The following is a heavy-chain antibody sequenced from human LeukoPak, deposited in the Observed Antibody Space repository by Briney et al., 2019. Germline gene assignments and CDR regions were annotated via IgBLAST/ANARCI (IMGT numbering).Heavy chain of an antibody. CDR3: TREPFEYSSSWSPYSGY. V-gene: IGHV3-49*04. CDR1: GFTFGDYA. D-gene: IGHD6-13*01. Sequence: GGSLRLSCTASGFTFGDYAMSWVRQAPEKGLEWVGFIRSKAYGGTTEYAASVKGRFTISRDDSKSIAYLQMNSLKTEDTAVYYCTREPFEYSSSWSPYSGYWGQGTLVTVSS. J-gene: IGHJ4*02. CDR2: IRSKAYGGTT.